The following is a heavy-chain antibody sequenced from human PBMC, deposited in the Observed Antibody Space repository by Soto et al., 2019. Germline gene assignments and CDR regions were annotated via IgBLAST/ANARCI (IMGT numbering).Heavy chain of an antibody. CDR1: GFTFSSYA. CDR2: ISGSGGST. Sequence: LRLSCSASGFTFSSYAMSWVRQAPGKGLEWVSAISGSGGSTYYADSVKGRFTISRDNSKNTLYLQMNSLRAEDTAVYYCAKGKRGYSYGYPQDYYYGMDVWGQGTTVTVSS. V-gene: IGHV3-23*01. J-gene: IGHJ6*02. CDR3: AKGKRGYSYGYPQDYYYGMDV. D-gene: IGHD5-18*01.